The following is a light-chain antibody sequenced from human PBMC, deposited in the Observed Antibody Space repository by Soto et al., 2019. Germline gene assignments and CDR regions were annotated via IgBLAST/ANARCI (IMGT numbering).Light chain of an antibody. V-gene: IGKV3-20*01. CDR3: QQYDTSPWT. CDR1: QSVSSNY. Sequence: EVGLPKSSGTVPWCTAKRPNLSLLASQSVSSNYLAWYQQKPGQSPRLLIYGASNRASGISDWFSGSGSGTDFTLTIYRLEPEDLAVYYCQQYDTSPWTFGQGTKVDIK. J-gene: IGKJ1*01. CDR2: GAS.